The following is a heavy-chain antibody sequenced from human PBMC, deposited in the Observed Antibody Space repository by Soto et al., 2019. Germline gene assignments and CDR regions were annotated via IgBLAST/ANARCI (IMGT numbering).Heavy chain of an antibody. CDR2: IYYTGGS. CDR1: GGSISSTSFF. J-gene: IGHJ5*02. V-gene: IGHV4-39*01. Sequence: QLQLQESGPGLVKPSETLSLTCTVSGGSISSTSFFWGWVRQFPGKGLEWIDNIYYTGGSYYSPSLKSRVSMSVDTSKNQFFLSLRSVTAADTAVYYCARHEGSNNWFDPWGQGTLVTVSS. D-gene: IGHD3-10*01. CDR3: ARHEGSNNWFDP.